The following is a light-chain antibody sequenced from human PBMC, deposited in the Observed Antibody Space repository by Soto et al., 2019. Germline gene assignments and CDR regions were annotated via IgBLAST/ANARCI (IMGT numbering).Light chain of an antibody. V-gene: IGKV3-20*01. CDR2: GTS. CDR1: QSVSSH. CDR3: QQYGSSPRT. Sequence: EIVLTQSPATLSVSPGERATVSCRASQSVSSHLAWYQQRRGQAPRLLIHGTSSRATGIPDRFSGSGSGIDFTLTISRLEPEDFAVYYCQQYGSSPRTFGQGTKVDIK. J-gene: IGKJ1*01.